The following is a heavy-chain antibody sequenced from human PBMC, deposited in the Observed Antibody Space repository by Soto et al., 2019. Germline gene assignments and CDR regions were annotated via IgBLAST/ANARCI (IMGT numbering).Heavy chain of an antibody. CDR3: ARLPNRAVAGPDDY. CDR1: GYSFSFYW. J-gene: IGHJ4*02. D-gene: IGHD6-19*01. Sequence: PGESLKISCKASGYSFSFYWIGWVRQMPGKGLEWMAIMYPDDSDIRYRPAFEAHVTISADKSTSTAFLQWGSLKASDTAMYYCARLPNRAVAGPDDYWGEGTLFTVSS. CDR2: MYPDDSDI. V-gene: IGHV5-51*01.